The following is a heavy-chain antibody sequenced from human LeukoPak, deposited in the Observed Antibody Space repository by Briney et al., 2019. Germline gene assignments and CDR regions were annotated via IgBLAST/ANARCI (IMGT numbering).Heavy chain of an antibody. V-gene: IGHV3-15*01. CDR1: GFISSTFNNAC. CDR3: TTDLLDY. J-gene: IGHJ4*02. CDR2: IKSKTDGGTT. Sequence: GGSLSLSCTASGFISSTFNNACMSPFRQTLGRALELIGRIKSKTDGGTTEYTAPVKGRFSISRDDSKNTVYLQVNSVKTEDTAVYYCTTDLLDYWGQGTLVTVSS.